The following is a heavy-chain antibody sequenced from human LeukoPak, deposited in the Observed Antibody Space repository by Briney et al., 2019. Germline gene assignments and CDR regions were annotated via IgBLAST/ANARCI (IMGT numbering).Heavy chain of an antibody. D-gene: IGHD2-2*01. CDR2: IFYSGTT. J-gene: IGHJ6*02. V-gene: IGHV4-59*08. Sequence: SETLSLTCTLSGRFISIYYGSWIRQPTGKGLEWVGYIFYSGTTKYNPSVKSRVTILGDKSKNPLYLKLSSVTAADTAVYYCAIGAPAHYNYGMDVWGQGTMVTVSS. CDR3: AIGAPAHYNYGMDV. CDR1: GRFISIYY.